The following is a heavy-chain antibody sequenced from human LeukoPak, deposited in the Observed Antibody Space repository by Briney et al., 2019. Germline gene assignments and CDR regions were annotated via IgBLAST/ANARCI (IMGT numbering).Heavy chain of an antibody. CDR3: ARGQLERTFYYYYMDV. CDR2: IYYSGST. Sequence: PSETLSLTCTVSGGSISSSSYYWGWIRQPPGKGLEWIGSIYYSGSTYYNPSLKSRVTMSADTSKNQFSLKLSSVTAADTAVYYCARGQLERTFYYYYMDVWGKGTTVTVSS. J-gene: IGHJ6*03. V-gene: IGHV4-39*07. CDR1: GGSISSSSYY. D-gene: IGHD1-1*01.